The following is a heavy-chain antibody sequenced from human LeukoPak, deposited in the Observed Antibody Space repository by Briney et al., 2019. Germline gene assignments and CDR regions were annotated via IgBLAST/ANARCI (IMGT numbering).Heavy chain of an antibody. CDR3: ARLAVATKTPYVAFDI. D-gene: IGHD5-12*01. CDR2: ISSNGGST. Sequence: GGSLRLSCAASGFTFSSYAMHWVRQAPGKGLEYVSAISSNGGSTYYANSVKGRFTISRDNSKNTLYLQMGSLRAEDMAVYYCARLAVATKTPYVAFDIWGQGTMVTVSS. CDR1: GFTFSSYA. V-gene: IGHV3-64*01. J-gene: IGHJ3*02.